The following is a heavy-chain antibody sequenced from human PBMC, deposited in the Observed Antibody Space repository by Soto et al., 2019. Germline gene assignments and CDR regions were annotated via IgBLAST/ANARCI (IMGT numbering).Heavy chain of an antibody. Sequence: PDGSLRLSCEASGFTFSSYAMHRVRQAPGKGLEWVAVISYDGSNKYYADSVKGRVTISRDNSKNTLYLQMNSLRVEDTAVYYCARDESSAIDYGGQGTLVTV. CDR2: ISYDGSNK. V-gene: IGHV3-30-3*01. J-gene: IGHJ4*02. CDR3: ARDESSAIDY. CDR1: GFTFSSYA. D-gene: IGHD6-19*01.